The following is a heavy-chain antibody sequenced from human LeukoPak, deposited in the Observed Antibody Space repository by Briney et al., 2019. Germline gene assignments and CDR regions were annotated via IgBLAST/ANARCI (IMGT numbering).Heavy chain of an antibody. CDR3: ASGLYCGGDCYSDDAFDI. D-gene: IGHD2-21*01. CDR2: IIPIFGTA. V-gene: IGHV1-69*01. Sequence: SVKVSCKASGGTFSSYAISWVRQAPGQGLEWMGGIIPIFGTANYAQKFQGRVTITADESTSTAYMELSSLRSEDTAVYYCASGLYCGGDCYSDDAFDIWGQGTMVTVSS. CDR1: GGTFSSYA. J-gene: IGHJ3*02.